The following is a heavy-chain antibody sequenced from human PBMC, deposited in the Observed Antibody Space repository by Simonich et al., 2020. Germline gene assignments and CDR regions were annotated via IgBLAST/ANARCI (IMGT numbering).Heavy chain of an antibody. CDR3: ARHAGFAFDI. D-gene: IGHD6-13*01. CDR2: IYYSGRT. V-gene: IGHV4-39*01. Sequence: QLQLQESGPGLVKPSETLSLTCTVSGGSISSSSYYWGWIRQPPGKGLEWIGSIYYSGRTYYNPAFKSRVTISVDTSKNQFSLKLSSVTAADTAVYYCARHAGFAFDIWGQGTMVTVSS. CDR1: GGSISSSSYY. J-gene: IGHJ3*02.